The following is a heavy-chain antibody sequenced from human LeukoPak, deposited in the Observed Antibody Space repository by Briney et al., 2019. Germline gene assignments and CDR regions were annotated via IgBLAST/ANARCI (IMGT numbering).Heavy chain of an antibody. CDR1: GFTFSSYS. V-gene: IGHV3-21*04. CDR2: ISSSSSYI. CDR3: ARVGYTSGWYRN. Sequence: GGSLRLSCAASGFTFSSYSMNWVRQAPGKGLEWVSSISSSSSYIYYADSVKGRFTISRDNSKNTLYLQMNSLRAEDTAVYYCARVGYTSGWYRNWGQGTLVTVSS. J-gene: IGHJ4*02. D-gene: IGHD6-19*01.